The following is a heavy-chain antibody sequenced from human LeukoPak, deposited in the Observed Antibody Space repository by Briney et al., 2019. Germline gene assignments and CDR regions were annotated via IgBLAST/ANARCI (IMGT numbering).Heavy chain of an antibody. CDR1: GLTLSGYW. J-gene: IGHJ4*02. D-gene: IGHD5-18*01. Sequence: GGSLRLSCAASGLTLSGYWMHWVRQAPEKGLGWVSRINGDASSTSYADSVKGRFTISRDNAKSTLYLKMNSLRVEDTAVYYCARARGNTYGYCEYWGQGTLVTVSS. CDR3: ARARGNTYGYCEY. V-gene: IGHV3-74*01. CDR2: INGDASST.